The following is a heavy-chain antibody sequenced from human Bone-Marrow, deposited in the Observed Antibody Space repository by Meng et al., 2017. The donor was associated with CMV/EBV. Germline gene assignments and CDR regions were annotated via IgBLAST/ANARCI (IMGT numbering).Heavy chain of an antibody. J-gene: IGHJ4*02. V-gene: IGHV1-2*02. D-gene: IGHD2-2*01. CDR2: INPNSGGT. CDR1: GYTFTGYY. Sequence: ASVKVSCKASGYTFTGYYMHWVRQAPGQGLEWMGWINPNSGGTNYAQKFQGRVTMTRDTSISTAYMELSRLRSDDTAVYYRARGGAIVVVPAAIDYWGQGTLVTVSS. CDR3: ARGGAIVVVPAAIDY.